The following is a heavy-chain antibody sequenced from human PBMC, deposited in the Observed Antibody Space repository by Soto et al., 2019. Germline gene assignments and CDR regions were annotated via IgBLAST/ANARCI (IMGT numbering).Heavy chain of an antibody. CDR2: ISGSGGST. CDR1: GFTFSSYA. D-gene: IGHD6-19*01. V-gene: IGHV3-23*01. J-gene: IGHJ4*02. CDR3: QAVSGGY. Sequence: ASGFTFSSYAMSWVRQAPGKGLEWVSAISGSGGSTYYADSVKGRFTSSRYNSKNTLYLQMNSLRAEDTAVYYCQAVSGGYWDQGTLVTVSS.